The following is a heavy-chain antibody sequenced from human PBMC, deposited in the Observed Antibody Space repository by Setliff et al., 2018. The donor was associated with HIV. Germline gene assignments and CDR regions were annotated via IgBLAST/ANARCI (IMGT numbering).Heavy chain of an antibody. Sequence: PGGSLRLSCAASGFRFNNAWMSWVRQAPGKGLEWIGRIKSKASGGTTDYGAPAQGRFTILRDDSKTTLYLQINSLKTEDTAVYYCGTGSQSSGYRTSFLDVWGKGTTVTVSS. CDR1: GFRFNNAW. D-gene: IGHD3-22*01. J-gene: IGHJ6*04. CDR2: IKSKASGGTT. V-gene: IGHV3-15*01. CDR3: GTGSQSSGYRTSFLDV.